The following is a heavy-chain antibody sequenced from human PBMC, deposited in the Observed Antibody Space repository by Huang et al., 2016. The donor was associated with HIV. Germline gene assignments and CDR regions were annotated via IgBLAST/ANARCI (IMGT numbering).Heavy chain of an antibody. CDR1: GYTFSNYD. V-gene: IGHV1-8*01. Sequence: QVQLVQSGAEVKKPGASVTVSCKASGYTFSNYDINWVRQAPGQGLEWRGWMNPNKGNTGYARKVQGRGTMTRSTSISTAYMELSRLRFEDTAVYYCATLPPVNYGRSGGRVRDYWGQGSLVTVSS. D-gene: IGHD2-15*01. CDR2: MNPNKGNT. CDR3: ATLPPVNYGRSGGRVRDY. J-gene: IGHJ4*02.